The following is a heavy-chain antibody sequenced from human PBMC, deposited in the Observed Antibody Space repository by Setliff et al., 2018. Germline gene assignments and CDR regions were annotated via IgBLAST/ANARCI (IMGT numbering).Heavy chain of an antibody. CDR3: ARDPGTTSSLFGGLDV. D-gene: IGHD1-7*01. J-gene: IGHJ6*02. CDR1: GFTFNTYA. Sequence: GGSLRLSCAASGFTFNTYAMHWVRQAPGKGLEWVAIIFHDGRDIYYGDSVQGRFAISRDNSKNTLYLQMNSLSAEDTAVYFCARDPGTTSSLFGGLDVWGQGTTVTVSS. CDR2: IFHDGRDI. V-gene: IGHV3-30*03.